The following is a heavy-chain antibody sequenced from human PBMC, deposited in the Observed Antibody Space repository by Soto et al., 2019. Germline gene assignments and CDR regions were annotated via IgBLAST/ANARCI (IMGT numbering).Heavy chain of an antibody. V-gene: IGHV5-51*01. Sequence: GESLKIACKGSVYNFAGYWIAWVRQMPGKGLELMGIIYPSDSDTRYRPSFQGQVTISADKSISSAYLQWSSLRASDTAMYYCARGGVSTRTFDYWGQGTPVTVSS. CDR2: IYPSDSDT. CDR3: ARGGVSTRTFDY. J-gene: IGHJ4*02. D-gene: IGHD3-3*01. CDR1: VYNFAGYW.